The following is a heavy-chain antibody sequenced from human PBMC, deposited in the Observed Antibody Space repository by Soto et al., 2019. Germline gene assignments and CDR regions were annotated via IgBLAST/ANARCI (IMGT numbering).Heavy chain of an antibody. V-gene: IGHV4-34*09. CDR2: MNYSGST. J-gene: IGHJ2*01. CDR3: ARLSLRLWYFDL. CDR1: GGSFSGYY. D-gene: IGHD1-26*01. Sequence: PSETLSLTCAVYGGSFSGYYWSWIRQPPGKGLEWIGYMNYSGSTYYNPSLKSRITISAETSENQLSLRLSSVTAADTAVYYFARLSLRLWYFDLWGRGSLVPVSS.